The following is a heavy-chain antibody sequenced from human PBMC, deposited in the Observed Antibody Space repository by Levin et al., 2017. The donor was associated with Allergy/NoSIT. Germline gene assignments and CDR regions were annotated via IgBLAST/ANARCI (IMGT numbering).Heavy chain of an antibody. CDR1: GFQLSNYS. J-gene: IGHJ4*02. CDR2: LWYDGSNR. CDR3: ARDRIPNCATTNCYGQSDF. D-gene: IGHD2-2*01. V-gene: IGHV3-33*01. Sequence: GESLKISCAASGFQLSNYSMQWVRHAPGKGLEWVAVLWYDGSNRYYADSVKGRFTISRDNSKNTLYLQMSSLGAEDTAVYYCARDRIPNCATTNCYGQSDFWGQGTLVTVSP.